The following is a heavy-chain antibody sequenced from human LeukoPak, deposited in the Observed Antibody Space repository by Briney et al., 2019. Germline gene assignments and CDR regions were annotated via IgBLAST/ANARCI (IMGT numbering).Heavy chain of an antibody. Sequence: ASVKVSCKASGYTFTSYYMHWVRQAPGQGLEWMGIINPSGGSTSYAQKFQGRVTMTRDTSTSTVYMELSSLRSEDTAVYYRAVWGLHRNDAFDIWGQGTMVTVSS. CDR2: INPSGGST. V-gene: IGHV1-46*01. CDR3: AVWGLHRNDAFDI. J-gene: IGHJ3*02. CDR1: GYTFTSYY. D-gene: IGHD3-16*01.